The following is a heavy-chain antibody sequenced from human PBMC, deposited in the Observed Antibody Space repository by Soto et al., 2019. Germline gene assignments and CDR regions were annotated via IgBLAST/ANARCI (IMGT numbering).Heavy chain of an antibody. CDR3: ATETRALDI. CDR2: ISYDGSNK. D-gene: IGHD3-10*01. Sequence: AGGSLRLSCAASGFTFSSYGMNWVRQTPGKGLEWVAVISYDGSNKYYADSVKGRFTVSRDNAKNSLYLQMNSLRAEDTAVYYSATETRALDIWGQGTMVTVSS. CDR1: GFTFSSYG. V-gene: IGHV3-30*03. J-gene: IGHJ3*02.